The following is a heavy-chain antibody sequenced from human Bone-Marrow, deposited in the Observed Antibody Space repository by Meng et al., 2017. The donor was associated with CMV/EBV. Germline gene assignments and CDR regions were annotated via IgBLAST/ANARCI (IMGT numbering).Heavy chain of an antibody. Sequence: GESLKISCAASGFTFSSYWMSWVRQAPGKGLEWVANIKQDGSERYYVDSVKGRFTISRDNSKNSLYLQMSSLRAEDTSVYYCARWGGEKSTSGFDYWGQGTLVTVSS. J-gene: IGHJ4*02. V-gene: IGHV3-7*01. CDR3: ARWGGEKSTSGFDY. CDR2: IKQDGSER. D-gene: IGHD2/OR15-2a*01. CDR1: GFTFSSYW.